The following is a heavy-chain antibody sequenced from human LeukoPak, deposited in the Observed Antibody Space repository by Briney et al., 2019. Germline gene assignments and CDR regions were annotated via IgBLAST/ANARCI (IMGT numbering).Heavy chain of an antibody. V-gene: IGHV3-23*01. CDR1: GFTFSSYA. D-gene: IGHD3-10*01. Sequence: PGGSLRLSCAASGFTFSSYAMRWVRQAPGKGLEWVSAFSGSGGSTYYADSVRGRFTISRDNSKNTLYLQMNSLRAEDRAVYYCAKHHYYGSGSYYGPFDYWGRGTLVTVSS. CDR3: AKHHYYGSGSYYGPFDY. J-gene: IGHJ4*02. CDR2: FSGSGGST.